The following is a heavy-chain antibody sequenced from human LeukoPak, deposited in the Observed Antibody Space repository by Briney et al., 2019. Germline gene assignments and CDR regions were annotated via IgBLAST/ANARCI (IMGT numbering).Heavy chain of an antibody. V-gene: IGHV3-21*03. J-gene: IGHJ4*02. CDR1: GFTFSTYS. CDR2: ITRSSYI. CDR3: ARDFCDGFALDY. D-gene: IGHD2-21*02. Sequence: GGSLRLSCAASGFTFSTYSMNWVRQAPGKGLQWVSSITRSSYIYYADSVKGRFTISRDNARNSLYLQMDNLRAEDTGVYYCARDFCDGFALDYWGQGTLVTVSS.